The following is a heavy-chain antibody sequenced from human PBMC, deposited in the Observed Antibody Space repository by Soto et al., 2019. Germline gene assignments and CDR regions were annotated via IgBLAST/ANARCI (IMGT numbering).Heavy chain of an antibody. Sequence: LSLTCTVSGGSISSSSYYWGWIRQPPGKGLEWIGSIYYSGSTYYNPSLKSRVTISVDTSKNQFSLKLSSVTAADTAVYYCARLRVAGFQTPTNFDYWGQGTLVTVSS. CDR1: GGSISSSSYY. CDR2: IYYSGST. D-gene: IGHD6-19*01. J-gene: IGHJ4*02. V-gene: IGHV4-39*01. CDR3: ARLRVAGFQTPTNFDY.